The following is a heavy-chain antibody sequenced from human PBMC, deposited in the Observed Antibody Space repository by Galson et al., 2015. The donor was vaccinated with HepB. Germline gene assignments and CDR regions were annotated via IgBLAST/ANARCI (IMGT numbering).Heavy chain of an antibody. CDR1: GYTLTSYY. D-gene: IGHD6-19*01. J-gene: IGHJ6*02. Sequence: SVKVSCKASGYTLTSYYMHWVRQAPGQGLEWMGIINPSSNSTTYVQKLQGRVTMTRDTSTSTVYMELSSLRFEDTAVYYCARDLGAILGDQWLVGRYYYYGMDVWGQGTTVTVSS. V-gene: IGHV1-46*04. CDR3: ARDLGAILGDQWLVGRYYYYGMDV. CDR2: INPSSNST.